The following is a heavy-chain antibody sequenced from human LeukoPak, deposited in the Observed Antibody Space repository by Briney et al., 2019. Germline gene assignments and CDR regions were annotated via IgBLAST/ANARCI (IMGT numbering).Heavy chain of an antibody. V-gene: IGHV1-69*04. CDR3: ASPYSSGWSHPLDY. J-gene: IGHJ4*02. CDR1: GGTFSSYA. D-gene: IGHD6-19*01. CDR2: IIPILGIA. Sequence: ASVKVSCKASGGTFSSYAISWVRQAPGQGLEWMGRIIPILGIANYAQKFQGRVTITADKSTSTAYMELSSLRSEDTAVYYCASPYSSGWSHPLDYWGQGTLVAVSS.